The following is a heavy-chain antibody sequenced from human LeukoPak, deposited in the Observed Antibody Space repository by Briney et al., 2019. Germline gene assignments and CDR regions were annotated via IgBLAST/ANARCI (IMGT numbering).Heavy chain of an antibody. CDR2: ISSSGTNM. V-gene: IGHV3-11*04. CDR1: GFTFSDYY. Sequence: GGSLRLSCAASGFTFSDYYMSWIRQAPGKGLEWVSDISSSGTNMYYADSVKDRFTISRDNAKNSLFLQMNSLRAEDTAVYYCVRESHNTWYIASWGQGTLVTVSS. D-gene: IGHD1-1*01. CDR3: VRESHNTWYIAS. J-gene: IGHJ4*02.